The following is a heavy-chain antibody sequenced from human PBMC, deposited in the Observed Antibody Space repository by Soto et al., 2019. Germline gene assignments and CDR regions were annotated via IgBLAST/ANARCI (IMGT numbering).Heavy chain of an antibody. J-gene: IGHJ3*02. Sequence: PGGSLRLSCAASGFTFSSYAMHWVRQAPGKGLEWVALISYDGSNKYCADSVKGRFTISRDNSKNTLYLQMNSLRDEDTALYYCVRETYYHGSRSLFHIWGQATIVTLSS. CDR3: VRETYYHGSRSLFHI. CDR2: ISYDGSNK. CDR1: GFTFSSYA. D-gene: IGHD3-10*01. V-gene: IGHV3-30-3*01.